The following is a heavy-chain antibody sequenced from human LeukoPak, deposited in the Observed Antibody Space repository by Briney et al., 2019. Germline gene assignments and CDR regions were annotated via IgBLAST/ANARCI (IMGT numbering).Heavy chain of an antibody. CDR3: ARGVISGSGCFDY. V-gene: IGHV4-30-2*01. J-gene: IGHJ4*02. D-gene: IGHD3-10*01. CDR1: GGSISSGDYS. CDR2: IFHSGTT. Sequence: SQTLSLTCAVSGGSISSGDYSWIWIRQPPGKGLEWIGYIFHSGTTYYNPSLQSRVTISVDRSKKQFSLNLSSVTAADTAVYYCARGVISGSGCFDYWGQGTLVTVSS.